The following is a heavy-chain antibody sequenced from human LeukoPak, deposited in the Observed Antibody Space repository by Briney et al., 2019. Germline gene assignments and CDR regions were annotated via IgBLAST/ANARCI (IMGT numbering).Heavy chain of an antibody. Sequence: SETLSLTCTLSGGSISSGGYYWSWIRQHPGKGLEWIGYIYYSGSTYYNPSLKSRVTISVDTPKNQFSLKLRCVNAADTAVYYCASGPYCSGGSCYGQGRDYYYYYGMDVWGQGTTVTVSS. V-gene: IGHV4-31*03. CDR3: ASGPYCSGGSCYGQGRDYYYYYGMDV. D-gene: IGHD2-15*01. CDR1: GGSISSGGYY. J-gene: IGHJ6*02. CDR2: IYYSGST.